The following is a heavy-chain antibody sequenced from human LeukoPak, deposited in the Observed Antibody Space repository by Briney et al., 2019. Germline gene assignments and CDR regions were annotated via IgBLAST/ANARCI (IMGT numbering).Heavy chain of an antibody. D-gene: IGHD4-17*01. J-gene: IGHJ4*02. CDR3: VAALRGDYVRPDFDY. CDR2: IIPIFGTA. Sequence: ASVKVSCKASGGTFSSYAISWVRQAPGQGLEWMGGIIPIFGTANYAQKFQGRVTITTDESTSTAYMELSSLRSEDTAVYYCVAALRGDYVRPDFDYWGQGTLVTVSS. V-gene: IGHV1-69*05. CDR1: GGTFSSYA.